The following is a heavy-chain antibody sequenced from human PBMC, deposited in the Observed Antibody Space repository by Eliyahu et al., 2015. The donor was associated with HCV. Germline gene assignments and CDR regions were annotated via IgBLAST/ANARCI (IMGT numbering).Heavy chain of an antibody. CDR2: INQRGNT. J-gene: IGHJ4*02. V-gene: IGHV4-34*01. D-gene: IGHD3-16*02. Sequence: QVQLKQWGAGLLKPSETLSLTCAVYGGSFSDXXXXWXXQPPGXGLEWIGEINQRGNTNYNPSLXSRVIISVDTSKNQFSLNLDSVTAADTALYYCARGTAMTYDTIWGTYLPRGPYFFDFWAQGTLITVSS. CDR3: ARGTAMTYDTIWGTYLPRGPYFFDF. CDR1: GGSFSDXX.